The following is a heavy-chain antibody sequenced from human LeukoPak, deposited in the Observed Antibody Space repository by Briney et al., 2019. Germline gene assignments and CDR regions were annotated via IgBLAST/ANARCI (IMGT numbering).Heavy chain of an antibody. V-gene: IGHV3-7*03. CDR2: IKHDGGVK. J-gene: IGHJ4*02. CDR1: GFTFSSFW. CDR3: ARRYCTPSSCYSDY. Sequence: GGSLRLSCAASGFTFSSFWMTWVRQAPGKGMEWVANIKHDGGVKYYVDSVRGRFTISRDNAKNSLYLQMNSLRDEDTAVYFCARRYCTPSSCYSDYWGQGALVTVSS. D-gene: IGHD2-8*01.